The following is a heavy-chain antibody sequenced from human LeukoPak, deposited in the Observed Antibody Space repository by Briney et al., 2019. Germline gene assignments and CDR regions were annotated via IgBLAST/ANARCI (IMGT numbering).Heavy chain of an antibody. V-gene: IGHV1-69*13. Sequence: ASVKVSCKASGGTFSSYAISWVRQAPGQGLEWMGGIIPIFGTANYAQKFQGRVTITADESTSTALMELSSLRSEDTAVYYCAGTTYYYGSGSYSGDYWGQGTLVTVSS. CDR3: AGTTYYYGSGSYSGDY. J-gene: IGHJ4*02. CDR2: IIPIFGTA. D-gene: IGHD3-10*01. CDR1: GGTFSSYA.